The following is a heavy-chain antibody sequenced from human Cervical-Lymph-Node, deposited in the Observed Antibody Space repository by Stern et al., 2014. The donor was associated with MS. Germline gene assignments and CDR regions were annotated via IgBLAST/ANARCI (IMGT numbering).Heavy chain of an antibody. Sequence: QLQLQESDSRLVKPSQTLSLTCAVSGGSVGSGGYSWNWIRQPAGKGLEWIGNIYFTGTTYNNPSLQSRVTISVDRSKSQFYLNLSSLTAADTAVYYCARGHCSGGTCYFDSWGQGTLVTVSS. D-gene: IGHD2-15*01. CDR3: ARGHCSGGTCYFDS. CDR1: GGSVGSGGYS. V-gene: IGHV4-30-2*01. CDR2: IYFTGTT. J-gene: IGHJ4*01.